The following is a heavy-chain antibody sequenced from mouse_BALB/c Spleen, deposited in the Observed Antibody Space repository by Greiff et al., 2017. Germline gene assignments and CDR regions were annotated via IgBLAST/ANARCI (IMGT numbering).Heavy chain of an antibody. D-gene: IGHD2-4*01. Sequence: EVQLVESGGGLVQPGGSLKLSCAASGFTFSSYTMSWVRQTPEKRLEWVAYISNGGGSTYYPDTVKGRFTISRDNAKNTLYLQMSSLKSEDTAMYYCARLYYDYAMDYWGQGTSVTVSS. V-gene: IGHV5-12-2*01. CDR1: GFTFSSYT. CDR3: ARLYYDYAMDY. CDR2: ISNGGGST. J-gene: IGHJ4*01.